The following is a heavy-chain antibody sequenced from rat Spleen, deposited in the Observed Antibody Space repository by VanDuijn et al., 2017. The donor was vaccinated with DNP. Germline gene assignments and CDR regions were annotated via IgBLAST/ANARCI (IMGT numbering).Heavy chain of an antibody. Sequence: EVQLQESGPGLVKPSQSLSLTCSVTDFSITSNFWGWIRKFPGNKMEWIGHISYSGSTTYSPSLKSRISITRDTSKEQFFLQLNSITTEDTATYYCARRGYSSYIHFDYWGQGVMVTVSS. J-gene: IGHJ2*01. CDR1: DFSITSNF. V-gene: IGHV3-1*01. CDR2: ISYSGST. CDR3: ARRGYSSYIHFDY. D-gene: IGHD1-2*01.